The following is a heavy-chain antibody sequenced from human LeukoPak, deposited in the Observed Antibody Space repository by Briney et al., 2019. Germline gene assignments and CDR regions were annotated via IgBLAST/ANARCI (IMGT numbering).Heavy chain of an antibody. Sequence: PGGSLRLSCAASGFTFSSYWMHWVRQAPGKGLEWVAVIWYDGSKRYYADSVMGRFTISRDIAKNTLYLQMNSLRADDTAVYYCGRDGGISIDYWGQGALVTVSS. CDR3: GRDGGISIDY. CDR1: GFTFSSYW. CDR2: IWYDGSKR. J-gene: IGHJ4*02. D-gene: IGHD1-26*01. V-gene: IGHV3-33*08.